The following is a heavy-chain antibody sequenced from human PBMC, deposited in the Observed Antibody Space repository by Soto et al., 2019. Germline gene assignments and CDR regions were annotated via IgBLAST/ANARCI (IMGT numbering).Heavy chain of an antibody. CDR1: GGTFSSYA. CDR2: IIPIFGTA. Sequence: ASVKVSCKASGGTFSSYAISWVRQAPGQGLEWMGGIIPIFGTANYAQKFQGRVTITADESTSTAYMELSSLRSEDTAVYYCARASFGISVGDYYYYGMDVWGQGTTVTVSS. CDR3: ARASFGISVGDYYYYGMDV. J-gene: IGHJ6*02. D-gene: IGHD6-19*01. V-gene: IGHV1-69*13.